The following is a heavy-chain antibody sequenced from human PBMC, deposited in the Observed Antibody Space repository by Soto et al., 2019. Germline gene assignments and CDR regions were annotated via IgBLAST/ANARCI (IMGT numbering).Heavy chain of an antibody. CDR1: GDSISRSHW. V-gene: IGHV4-4*02. D-gene: IGHD3-22*01. Sequence: QVPLQESGPGLVRPSGALSVTCAVSGDSISRSHWWSWVRQSPGKGLEWIGEISHSGITNYNPSLKGRVAIVGDKSKNQLSLRLTSVTAADTAVYYCARVRYDRSGFDHWGQGTLVSVSS. J-gene: IGHJ4*02. CDR3: ARVRYDRSGFDH. CDR2: ISHSGIT.